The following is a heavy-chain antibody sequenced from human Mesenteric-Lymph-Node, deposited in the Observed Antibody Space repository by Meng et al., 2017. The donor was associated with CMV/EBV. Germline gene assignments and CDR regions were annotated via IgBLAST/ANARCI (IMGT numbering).Heavy chain of an antibody. CDR3: AREGCRSTSCYNYFDY. J-gene: IGHJ4*02. V-gene: IGHV1-2*02. Sequence: ASVKVSCKASGYTFTNYYIHWVRQAPGQGLEWMGWIDPNSGGTDYAQKFQGRVTMTRDTSISTAYMELSRLGSDDTAVYYCAREGCRSTSCYNYFDYWGQGALVTVSS. CDR1: GYTFTNYY. D-gene: IGHD2-2*02. CDR2: IDPNSGGT.